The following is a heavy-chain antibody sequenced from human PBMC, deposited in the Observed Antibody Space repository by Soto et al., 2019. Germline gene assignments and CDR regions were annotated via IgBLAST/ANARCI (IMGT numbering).Heavy chain of an antibody. Sequence: GGSLRLSCAASGFTFSSYAMHWVRQAPGKGLEWVAVISYDGSNKYYADSVKGRFTISRDNSKNTLYLQMNSLRAEDTAVYYCARDKLRYFDWLSRDQYYYYGMDVWGQGTTVTVSS. CDR2: ISYDGSNK. CDR3: ARDKLRYFDWLSRDQYYYYGMDV. CDR1: GFTFSSYA. D-gene: IGHD3-9*01. V-gene: IGHV3-30-3*01. J-gene: IGHJ6*02.